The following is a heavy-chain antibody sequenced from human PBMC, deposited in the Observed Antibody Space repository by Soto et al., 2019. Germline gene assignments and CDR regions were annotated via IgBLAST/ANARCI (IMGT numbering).Heavy chain of an antibody. Sequence: QVQLVQSGAEVKKPGSSVKVSCKASGGTFSSYTISWVRQAPGQGLEWMGRIIPILGIANYAQKFQGRVTITADKSTSTAYMELSSLRSEDTAVYYCAREEWNYGGATDYWGQGTLVTVSS. CDR3: AREEWNYGGATDY. D-gene: IGHD1-7*01. V-gene: IGHV1-69*08. CDR2: IIPILGIA. J-gene: IGHJ4*02. CDR1: GGTFSSYT.